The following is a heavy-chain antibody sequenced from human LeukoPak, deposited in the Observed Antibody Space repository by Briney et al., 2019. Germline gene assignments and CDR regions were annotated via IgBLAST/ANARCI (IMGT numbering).Heavy chain of an antibody. J-gene: IGHJ4*02. V-gene: IGHV4-59*01. D-gene: IGHD4-23*01. Sequence: SETLSLTCTVSGGSINSYYWTWIRQPPGKGLEWIGYIYHSGSTNYNPSLKSRVTISSDTSKNQFSLKLSSVTAADTAVYYCARDTSHGGNPDSWGQGTLVTVSS. CDR2: IYHSGST. CDR1: GGSINSYY. CDR3: ARDTSHGGNPDS.